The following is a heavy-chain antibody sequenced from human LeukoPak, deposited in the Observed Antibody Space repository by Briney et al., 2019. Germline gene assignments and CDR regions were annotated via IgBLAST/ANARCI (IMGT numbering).Heavy chain of an antibody. V-gene: IGHV1-46*01. J-gene: IGHJ3*02. CDR1: GYTFTSYY. CDR3: ARYHFYYDSSGYSDAFDI. Sequence: GAPVKVSCKASGYTFTSYYMHLVRQAPGQGLEWMGIINPSGGSTSYAQKFQGRVTITRDISTSTVYMELSSLRSEDTAVYYCARYHFYYDSSGYSDAFDIWGQGTMVTVSS. CDR2: INPSGGST. D-gene: IGHD3-22*01.